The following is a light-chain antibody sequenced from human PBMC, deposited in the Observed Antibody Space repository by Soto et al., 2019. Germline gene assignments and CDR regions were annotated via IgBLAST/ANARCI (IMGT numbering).Light chain of an antibody. CDR1: SSDIGAYNY. CDR2: EVN. V-gene: IGLV2-14*01. CDR3: SSFTTSCTYV. J-gene: IGLJ1*01. Sequence: QSALTQPASVSGSPGQSITISCTGTSSDIGAYNYVSWYQQYPGRAPKLMIYEVNNRPSGVSNRFSGSKSGNTASLTISGLQAEDEADYYCSSFTTSCTYVDGAGTKVTVL.